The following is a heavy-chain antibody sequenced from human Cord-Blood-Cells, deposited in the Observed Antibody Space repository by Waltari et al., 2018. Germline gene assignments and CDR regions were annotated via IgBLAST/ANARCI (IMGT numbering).Heavy chain of an antibody. CDR1: GGSISSGGYY. CDR3: ARDGTEGGSPDAFDI. V-gene: IGHV4-31*03. D-gene: IGHD1-26*01. J-gene: IGHJ3*02. Sequence: QVQLQESGPGLVKPSQTLSLTCTVSGGSISSGGYYWSWIRQHPGKGLEWIGYIYYSGSTYYNPSLKSRVTISVDTSKNQFSLKLSSVTAADTAVYYCARDGTEGGSPDAFDIWGQGTMVTVSS. CDR2: IYYSGST.